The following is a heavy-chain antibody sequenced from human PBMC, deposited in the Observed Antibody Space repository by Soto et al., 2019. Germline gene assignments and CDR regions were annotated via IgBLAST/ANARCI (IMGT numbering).Heavy chain of an antibody. CDR3: GRGRILSSGYSGNDY. Sequence: SETLSLTCAVYGGSFSGYYWSWIRQPPGKGLEWIGEINHSGSTNYNPSLKSRVTISVDTSKYQFSLKLSSVTAADTAVYYCGRGRILSSGYSGNDYWGQGTLVTVSS. D-gene: IGHD3-22*01. J-gene: IGHJ4*02. CDR2: INHSGST. V-gene: IGHV4-34*01. CDR1: GGSFSGYY.